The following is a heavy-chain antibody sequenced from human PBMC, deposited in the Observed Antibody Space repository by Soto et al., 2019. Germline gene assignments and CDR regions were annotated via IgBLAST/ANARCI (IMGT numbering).Heavy chain of an antibody. V-gene: IGHV1-18*01. CDR1: GYTFTNYG. J-gene: IGHJ4*02. Sequence: QVQLVQSGAEVKKPGASVKVSCKASGYTFTNYGISWVRQAPGQGLEWMGWINIYNGNTKYAQKLQGRVTVTTDTSTSTAYMELRSPRSDDTAVYYCARTLPPIDYWGQGTLVTVSS. D-gene: IGHD1-26*01. CDR2: INIYNGNT. CDR3: ARTLPPIDY.